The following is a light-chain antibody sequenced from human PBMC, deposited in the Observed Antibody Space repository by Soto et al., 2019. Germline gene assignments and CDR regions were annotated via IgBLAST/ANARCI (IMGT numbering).Light chain of an antibody. V-gene: IGKV1-33*01. CDR3: QQYENRPYT. CDR1: QDISKF. CDR2: DAS. Sequence: DIQMTQSPSSLSASLGDRVSFTCQASQDISKFLNWYQHKPGQAPSLLIYDASKSHFGVPSRFSGGGSGTDFTFTISSLQPEDNATYYCQQYENRPYTFGPGTKVDIK. J-gene: IGKJ3*01.